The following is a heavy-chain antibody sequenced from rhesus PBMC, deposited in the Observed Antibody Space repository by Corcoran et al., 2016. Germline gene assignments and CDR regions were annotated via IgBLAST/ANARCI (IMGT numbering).Heavy chain of an antibody. Sequence: QVQLQESGPGLVTPSENLSLTCAVSGGSISRSNWWSWLRQCPGKGLEGIGYIYGGSGSTSYNPSLKSRVTIAPDTSKNQVCLKLSSVTAADTAVYYCARRVYFDYCGQGVLVTVSS. V-gene: IGHV4S18*01. J-gene: IGHJ4*01. CDR2: IYGGSGST. D-gene: IGHD3-34*01. CDR1: GGSISRSNW. CDR3: ARRVYFDY.